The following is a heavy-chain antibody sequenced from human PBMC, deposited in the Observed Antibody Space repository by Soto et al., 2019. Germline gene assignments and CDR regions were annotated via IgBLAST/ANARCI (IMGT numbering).Heavy chain of an antibody. CDR2: INLNSGGT. V-gene: IGHV1-2*02. D-gene: IGHD3-22*01. CDR3: ARGAGSGYYYE. CDR1: GYTFTDYY. Sequence: ASVKVSCKASGYTFTDYYMHWVRQAPGQGLGWVGWINLNSGGTKSAQRFQGRVTMTRDTSISTAYMELSSLESDDTAVYYCARGAGSGYYYEWGQGTLVTVSS. J-gene: IGHJ4*02.